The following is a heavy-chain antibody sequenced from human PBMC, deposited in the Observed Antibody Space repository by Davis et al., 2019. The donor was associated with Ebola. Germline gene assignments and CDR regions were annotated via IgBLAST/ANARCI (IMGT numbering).Heavy chain of an antibody. D-gene: IGHD2-2*01. Sequence: GGSLRLSCAASALTFTSYAMSCICQAPGKGLAWVSYISSSGTTIYYADSVKGRFTISRDNAKNPLYLQMNSLRAEDTAVYYCARGGIVVVPAAIINYYYYGMDVWGQGTTVTVSS. CDR1: ALTFTSYA. V-gene: IGHV3-11*01. J-gene: IGHJ6*02. CDR3: ARGGIVVVPAAIINYYYYGMDV. CDR2: ISSSGTTI.